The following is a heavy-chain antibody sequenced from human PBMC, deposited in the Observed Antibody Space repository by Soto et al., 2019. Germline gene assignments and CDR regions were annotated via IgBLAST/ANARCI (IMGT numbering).Heavy chain of an antibody. CDR2: IYYSGST. CDR3: ARDPVGTFYYYGMDV. D-gene: IGHD3-16*01. J-gene: IGHJ6*02. V-gene: IGHV4-31*03. Sequence: QVQLQESGPGLVKPSQTLSLTCTVSGGSISSGGYYWSWIRQHPGKGLEWIGYIYYSGSTYYNPSLKSRVTISVDTSKNQFSLKLSSVTAADTAVYYCARDPVGTFYYYGMDVWGQGTTVTVSS. CDR1: GGSISSGGYY.